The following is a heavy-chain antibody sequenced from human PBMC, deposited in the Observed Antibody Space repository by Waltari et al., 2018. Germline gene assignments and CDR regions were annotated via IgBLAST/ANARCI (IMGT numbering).Heavy chain of an antibody. CDR2: IFSGDTT. J-gene: IGHJ3*02. D-gene: IGHD1-26*01. V-gene: IGHV3-66*01. CDR1: GLAVRTSF. Sequence: EVQLMESGGGLVQPGGYLRLACVVSGLAVRTSFMSWVRQAPGKGLECVSAIFSGDTTYSTDSVKGRFSTSRDNSKNTLFLQMNSLRAEDTAVYYCARVARGTLYDAFDIWGQGTMVTVSS. CDR3: ARVARGTLYDAFDI.